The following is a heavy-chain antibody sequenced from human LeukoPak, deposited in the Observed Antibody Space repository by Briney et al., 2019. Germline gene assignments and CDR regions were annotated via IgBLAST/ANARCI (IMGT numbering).Heavy chain of an antibody. CDR1: GGSISSGGYY. CDR3: ARDEAGAIAAASTSWFDP. J-gene: IGHJ5*02. Sequence: SETLSLTCTVSGGSISSGGYYWSWIRQHPGKGLEWIGYIYYSGSTYYNPSLKSRVTISVDTSKNQFSLKLSSVTAADTAVYYCARDEAGAIAAASTSWFDPWGQGTLVTVSS. V-gene: IGHV4-31*03. D-gene: IGHD6-13*01. CDR2: IYYSGST.